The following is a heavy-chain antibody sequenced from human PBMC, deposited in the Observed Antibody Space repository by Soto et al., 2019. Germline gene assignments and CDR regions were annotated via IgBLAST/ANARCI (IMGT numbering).Heavy chain of an antibody. CDR1: GYPVTAYY. V-gene: IGHV1-2*02. Sequence: QLHLVQSGAVVKKPGASVTVSCSASGYPVTAYYMHWVRQAPGRGLEWMGGINPATGAAKYTQTCQGRVTMTRDAFTSTVVMGLRGLTSEDTAVFYCARGGGVGVAGSAAFDMWCQGTLVTVSS. D-gene: IGHD3-3*01. CDR2: INPATGAA. CDR3: ARGGGVGVAGSAAFDM. J-gene: IGHJ3*02.